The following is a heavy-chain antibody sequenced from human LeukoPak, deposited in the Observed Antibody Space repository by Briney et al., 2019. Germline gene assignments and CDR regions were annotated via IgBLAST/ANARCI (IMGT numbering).Heavy chain of an antibody. D-gene: IGHD5-24*01. CDR3: ASMSRDGYNLRY. CDR2: ISYDGSNK. V-gene: IGHV3-30*01. Sequence: PGGSLRLSCAASGFTFSSYAMHWVSQAPGKGLEWVAVISYDGSNKYYADSVKGRFTISRDNSKNTLYLQMNSLRAEDTAVYYCASMSRDGYNLRYWGQGTLVTVSS. J-gene: IGHJ4*02. CDR1: GFTFSSYA.